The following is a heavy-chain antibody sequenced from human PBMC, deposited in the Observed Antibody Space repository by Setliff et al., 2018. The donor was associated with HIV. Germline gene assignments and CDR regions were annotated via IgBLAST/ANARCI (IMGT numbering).Heavy chain of an antibody. CDR2: IIPMFVTA. J-gene: IGHJ6*03. CDR3: ARAAYYNFWSGYGYYYYYMDV. CDR1: GYTFTDYY. V-gene: IGHV1-69*05. D-gene: IGHD3-3*01. Sequence: RASVKVSCKASGYTFTDYYMHWMRQAPGRGLEWMGGIIPMFVTANYAQKFQDRVTITTDESTSTVYMELSSLRSEDTAVYYCARAAYYNFWSGYGYYYYYMDVWGKGTTVTVSS.